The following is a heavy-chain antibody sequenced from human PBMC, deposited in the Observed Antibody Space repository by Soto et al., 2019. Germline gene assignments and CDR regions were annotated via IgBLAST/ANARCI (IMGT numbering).Heavy chain of an antibody. V-gene: IGHV1-8*01. J-gene: IGHJ4*02. CDR2: MQPSTGRT. CDR1: GYSFTSLD. CDR3: ARGVSAGVDY. Sequence: QVQLVQSGAEVREPGASVKVSCKASGYSFTSLDINWVRQTAGQGLEWMGWMQPSTGRTGYAQKFQGRATMTRDTSINTAYMALTTLTSDDTAFYYCARGVSAGVDYWGQGTLVTVSS. D-gene: IGHD1-26*01.